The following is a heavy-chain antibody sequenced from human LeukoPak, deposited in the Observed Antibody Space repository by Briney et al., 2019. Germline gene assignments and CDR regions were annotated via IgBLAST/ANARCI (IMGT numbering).Heavy chain of an antibody. Sequence: PGGSLRLSCAASGFTFSDYAMGWVRQAPGKGPEWVSAISDSGDATHLADSVKGRFTISRDNSKNTLYLHMNSLRAEDTAVYYCPSNPGRGDWFDPWGQGTLVTVSS. D-gene: IGHD3-10*01. J-gene: IGHJ5*02. CDR3: PSNPGRGDWFDP. CDR1: GFTFSDYA. CDR2: ISDSGDAT. V-gene: IGHV3-23*01.